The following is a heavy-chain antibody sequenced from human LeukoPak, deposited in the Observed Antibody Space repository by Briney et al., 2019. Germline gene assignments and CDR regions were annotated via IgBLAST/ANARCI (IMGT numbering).Heavy chain of an antibody. CDR1: GFTFTTYA. V-gene: IGHV3-30-3*01. CDR3: ARENDQGFDY. J-gene: IGHJ4*02. D-gene: IGHD3-16*01. Sequence: GGSLRLSCAASGFTFTTYAMHWVRQAPGKGLEWVAVISYDGADKYYADSVKGRFTVSRDNSRSTLYLQMNNLRAEDTAVYYCARENDQGFDYWGQGTLVTVSS. CDR2: ISYDGADK.